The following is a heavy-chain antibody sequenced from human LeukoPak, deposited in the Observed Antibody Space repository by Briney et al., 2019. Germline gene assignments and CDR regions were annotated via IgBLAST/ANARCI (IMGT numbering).Heavy chain of an antibody. CDR2: INTNSGGT. J-gene: IGHJ6*04. Sequence: GASVKVSCKASGYTFTGYYMHWGRQAPGQGLEWMGWINTNSGGTNYAQKFQGRGTMTRDRAISTASMELSRLRSDDTAVYYWARVGRYFDWLLSYGMDVWGEGTTATVYS. CDR1: GYTFTGYY. D-gene: IGHD3-9*01. CDR3: ARVGRYFDWLLSYGMDV. V-gene: IGHV1-2*02.